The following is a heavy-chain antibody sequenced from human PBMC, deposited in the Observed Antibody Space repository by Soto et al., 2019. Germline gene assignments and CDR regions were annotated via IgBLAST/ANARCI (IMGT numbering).Heavy chain of an antibody. D-gene: IGHD4-17*01. CDR3: ATVFDF. V-gene: IGHV3-74*01. Sequence: EMQLVESGGGLVQPGGSLRLSCAASGFTLSGHWIHWVCQAPGKGLEWVSRIDIDGRGTSYADSVKGRFTISTDNAKNTVYLQMNSLRAEDTAVYYCATVFDFWGQGTLVTVSS. J-gene: IGHJ4*02. CDR1: GFTLSGHW. CDR2: IDIDGRGT.